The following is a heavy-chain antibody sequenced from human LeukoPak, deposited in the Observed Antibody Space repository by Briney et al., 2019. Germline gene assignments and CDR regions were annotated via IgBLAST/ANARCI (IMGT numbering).Heavy chain of an antibody. CDR3: ATYRQVLLPFES. Sequence: GGSLRLSCEASGFTFSSYGMSWVRQAPGKGLEWVSAISGSGGSTYYADSVKGRFTISRDNSKNTLYLQMNSLRAEDTAVYYCATYRQVLLPFESWGQGTLVTVSS. CDR2: ISGSGGST. J-gene: IGHJ4*02. D-gene: IGHD2-8*02. V-gene: IGHV3-23*01. CDR1: GFTFSSYG.